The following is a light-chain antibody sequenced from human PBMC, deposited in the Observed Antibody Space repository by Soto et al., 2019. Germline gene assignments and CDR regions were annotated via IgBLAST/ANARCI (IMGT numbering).Light chain of an antibody. V-gene: IGLV1-44*01. Sequence: QSVLTQSPSASGTPGQRVTISCSGSTSNIGTYAVNWYQQLPGTAPTLLIFRNHQRPSGVPDRFSGSKSGTSASRAISGPQSADDADYYCAAGDDSLRAVVFGGGTKVTVL. CDR1: TSNIGTYA. CDR3: AAGDDSLRAVV. J-gene: IGLJ2*01. CDR2: RNH.